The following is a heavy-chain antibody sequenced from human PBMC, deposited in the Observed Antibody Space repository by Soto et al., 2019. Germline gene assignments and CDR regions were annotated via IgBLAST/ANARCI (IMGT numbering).Heavy chain of an antibody. Sequence: PSETLSLTCTVSGGSMSSYYWGWFRQPPGKGLEWIGHIYYSGSTSYNPSLKSRLSISLETSKKQFSLRMTSVTAADTAVYFCARLGDGYKRDAFDIWGQGTPVTVSS. CDR3: ARLGDGYKRDAFDI. D-gene: IGHD2-21*01. J-gene: IGHJ3*02. V-gene: IGHV4-59*08. CDR2: IYYSGST. CDR1: GGSMSSYY.